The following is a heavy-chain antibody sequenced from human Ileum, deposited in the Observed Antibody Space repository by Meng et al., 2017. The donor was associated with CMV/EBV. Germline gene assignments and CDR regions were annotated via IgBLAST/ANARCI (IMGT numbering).Heavy chain of an antibody. D-gene: IGHD2-2*01. CDR2: IYYSGST. V-gene: IGHV4-39*07. CDR3: ARLIVVVPAAPFFDY. Sequence: SETLSLTCTVSGGSISSSSYYWGWIRQPPGKGLEWIGSIYYSGSTYYNPSLKSRVTISVDTSKNQFSLKLSSVTAADTAVYYCARLIVVVPAAPFFDYWGQGTRVTVSS. CDR1: GGSISSSSYY. J-gene: IGHJ4*02.